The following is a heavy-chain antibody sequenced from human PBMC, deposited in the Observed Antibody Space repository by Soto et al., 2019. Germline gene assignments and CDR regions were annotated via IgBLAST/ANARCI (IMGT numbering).Heavy chain of an antibody. CDR1: GGTFSSYT. D-gene: IGHD3-3*02. J-gene: IGHJ4*02. V-gene: IGHV1-69*02. CDR3: ARVSDFDY. Sequence: QVQLVQSGAEVKKPGSSVKVSCKASGGTFSSYTISWVRQAPGQGLEWMGRIIPILGIANYAQKFQGRVTITADKSTSTAYMELSSLSAEYTAVYYWARVSDFDYWGQGTLVTVSS. CDR2: IIPILGIA.